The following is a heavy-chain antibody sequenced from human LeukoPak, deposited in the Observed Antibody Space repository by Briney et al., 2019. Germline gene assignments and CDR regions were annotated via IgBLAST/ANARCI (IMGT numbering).Heavy chain of an antibody. J-gene: IGHJ3*02. CDR3: ARALRQLDAFDI. Sequence: SETLSLTCTVSGGSIRSYYWSWIRQPAGKGLEWIGRIYTSGSTNYNPSLKSRITMSIDTSKNQFSLKLSSVTAADTAVYYCARALRQLDAFDIWGQGTMVTVSS. CDR2: IYTSGST. CDR1: GGSIRSYY. V-gene: IGHV4-4*07. D-gene: IGHD5-18*01.